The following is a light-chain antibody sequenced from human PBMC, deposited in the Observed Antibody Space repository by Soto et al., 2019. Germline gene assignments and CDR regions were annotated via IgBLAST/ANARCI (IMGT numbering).Light chain of an antibody. V-gene: IGKV3-20*01. CDR3: QHYGTSAL. Sequence: EIVLTQSPGTLSLSPGERATLSCRASQSVSSSYFAWYQQKPGQAPRLLIYDASRATGIPDRFSGSGSGTDFPITITILEHDDAAVYYCQHYGTSALFGPGTKVDI. CDR1: QSVSSSY. CDR2: DAS. J-gene: IGKJ3*01.